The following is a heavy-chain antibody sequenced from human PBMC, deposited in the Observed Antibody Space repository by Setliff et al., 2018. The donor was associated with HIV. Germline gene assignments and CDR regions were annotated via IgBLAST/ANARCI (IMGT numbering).Heavy chain of an antibody. CDR1: GYTFSSHT. CDR2: INTGNGNT. D-gene: IGHD2-15*01. CDR3: ARVYCSGGACYSLNS. J-gene: IGHJ4*02. Sequence: ASVKVSCKASGYTFSSHTIHWVRQAPGQGLEWMGWINTGNGNTKYSQKFQDRVTITRDSSASTVYLELSSLRFEDTAVYYCARVYCSGGACYSLNSWGQGALVTVSS. V-gene: IGHV1-3*04.